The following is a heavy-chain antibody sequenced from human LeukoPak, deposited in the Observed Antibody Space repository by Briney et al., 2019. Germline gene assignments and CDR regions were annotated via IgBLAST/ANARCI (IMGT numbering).Heavy chain of an antibody. Sequence: SETLSLTCTVSGGPISSSSYYWGWIRQPPGQGLEWVGNIYYSGTTYSNPSLKRRATISVDATKNQNSLKISFVTAAATADYCCASQVYCRGGSCNSNFWGQRTLVTVSS. D-gene: IGHD2-15*01. V-gene: IGHV4-39*01. CDR3: ASQVYCRGGSCNSNF. CDR1: GGPISSSSYY. J-gene: IGHJ4*02. CDR2: IYYSGTT.